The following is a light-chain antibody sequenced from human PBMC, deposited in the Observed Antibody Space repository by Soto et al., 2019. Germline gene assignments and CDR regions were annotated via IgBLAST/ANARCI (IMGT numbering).Light chain of an antibody. V-gene: IGKV3-11*01. CDR3: QQRSNWPRT. CDR1: QNIRQY. Sequence: IVLTQSPATLSLSPGKRASLSCRASQNIRQYVIWYKQKPGQAPRLLIEDVSNRATGIPARFSGMWSGTDCTLTLSSLEPEDWAVYYCQQRSNWPRTFGQGTKV. CDR2: DVS. J-gene: IGKJ1*01.